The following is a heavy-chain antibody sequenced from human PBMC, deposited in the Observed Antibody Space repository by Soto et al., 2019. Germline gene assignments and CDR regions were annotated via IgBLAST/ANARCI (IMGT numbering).Heavy chain of an antibody. CDR1: GGTFSSYA. V-gene: IGHV1-69*13. CDR3: ASPYGSSWYGWFDP. J-gene: IGHJ5*02. Sequence: ASVKVSCKASGGTFSSYAISWVRQAPGQGLEWMGGIIPIFGTANYAQKFQGRVTITADESTSTAYMELSSLRSEDTAVYYCASPYGSSWYGWFDPWGQGTLVTVSS. CDR2: IIPIFGTA. D-gene: IGHD6-13*01.